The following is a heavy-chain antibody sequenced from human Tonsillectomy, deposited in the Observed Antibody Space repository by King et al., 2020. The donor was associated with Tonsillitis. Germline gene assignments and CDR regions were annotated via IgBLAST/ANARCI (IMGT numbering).Heavy chain of an antibody. Sequence: VQLVESGTEVKKPGASVKVSCKASGYTFIEYYMHWVRQAPGQGLEWMGWINSKSGGTNYAQRFQGRVTMTRDTSISTAYMELTRLRSDDTAVYYCARTRYNTTWFAIDAFDIWGQGTMVTVSS. CDR3: ARTRYNTTWFAIDAFDI. CDR2: INSKSGGT. J-gene: IGHJ3*02. CDR1: GYTFIEYY. D-gene: IGHD1-14*01. V-gene: IGHV1-2*02.